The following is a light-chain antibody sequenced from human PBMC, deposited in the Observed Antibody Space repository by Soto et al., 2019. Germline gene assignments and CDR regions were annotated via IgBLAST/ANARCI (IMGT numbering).Light chain of an antibody. CDR1: QDINTY. CDR2: AAS. J-gene: IGKJ5*01. Sequence: DIQLTQSPSFLSASVGDRVTITCRASQDINTYLAWYQQKPGKAPKLLIFAASTLQNGVPSRFSGSGSGTEFTVTITSLQPEDFATYYCEQRKSYPITFGQGTRLEIK. V-gene: IGKV1-9*01. CDR3: EQRKSYPIT.